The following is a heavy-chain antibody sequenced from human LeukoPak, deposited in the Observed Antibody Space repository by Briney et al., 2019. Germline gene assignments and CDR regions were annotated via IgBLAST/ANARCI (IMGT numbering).Heavy chain of an antibody. V-gene: IGHV3-23*01. CDR3: AISQRDYGGY. D-gene: IGHD3-16*02. Sequence: GGSLRLSCAASGFTFSSYAMSWVRQAPGKGLECVSVISGSGGSTYYADSVKGRFTISRDNSKNTLYLQMNSLRAEDTAVYYCAISQRDYGGYWGQGTLVTVSS. CDR1: GFTFSSYA. J-gene: IGHJ4*02. CDR2: ISGSGGST.